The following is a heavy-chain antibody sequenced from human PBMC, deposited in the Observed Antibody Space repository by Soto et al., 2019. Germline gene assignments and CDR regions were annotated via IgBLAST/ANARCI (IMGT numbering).Heavy chain of an antibody. V-gene: IGHV4-34*01. Sequence: SETLSLTCAVYGGSFSGYYWSWIRQPPGKGLEWIGEINHSGSTNYNPSLKSRVTISVDTSKNQFSLKLSSVTAADTAVYYCARGRVAVAYYYYYYYGMDVWGQGTTVTVSS. CDR2: INHSGST. CDR3: ARGRVAVAYYYYYYYGMDV. J-gene: IGHJ6*02. D-gene: IGHD6-19*01. CDR1: GGSFSGYY.